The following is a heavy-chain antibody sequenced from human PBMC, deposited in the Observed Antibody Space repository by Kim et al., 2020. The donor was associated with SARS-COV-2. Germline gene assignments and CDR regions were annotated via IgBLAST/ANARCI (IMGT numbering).Heavy chain of an antibody. CDR2: IYYSGST. J-gene: IGHJ6*02. V-gene: IGHV4-31*03. Sequence: SETLSLTCTVSGGSISSGGYYWSWIRQHPGKGLEWIGYIYYSGSTYYNPSRKSRVTISVDTSKNQFSLKLSSVTAADTAVYYCARGSAMPYYYYGMDVWGQGTTVTVSS. CDR1: GGSISSGGYY. CDR3: ARGSAMPYYYYGMDV. D-gene: IGHD2-2*01.